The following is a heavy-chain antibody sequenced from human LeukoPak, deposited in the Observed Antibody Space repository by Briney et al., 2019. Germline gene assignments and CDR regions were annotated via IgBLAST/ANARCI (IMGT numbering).Heavy chain of an antibody. J-gene: IGHJ3*02. Sequence: PSETLSLTCNVSGISISDGRYYWAWIRQRLGRGLEWIGYKYYSGSAKYNPSLKSRLTISIDTPENQFSLHLSSVAAADTAMYYCATPYCSSLSCLDVFNIWGQGRMVTVSS. CDR2: KYYSGSA. CDR1: GISISDGRYY. V-gene: IGHV4-31*03. D-gene: IGHD2-2*01. CDR3: ATPYCSSLSCLDVFNI.